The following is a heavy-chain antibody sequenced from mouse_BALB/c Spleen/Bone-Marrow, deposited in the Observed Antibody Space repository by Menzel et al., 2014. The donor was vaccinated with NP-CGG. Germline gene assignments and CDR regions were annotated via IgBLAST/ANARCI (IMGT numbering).Heavy chain of an antibody. CDR1: GFDFRRYW. V-gene: IGHV4-1*02. CDR2: INPESSTI. D-gene: IGHD2-3*01. Sequence: EVKLQESGGGLVQPGGSLKLSCAASGFDFRRYWMSWVRQAPGKGLEWIGEINPESSTINYTPSLKDKLIISRDNAKNTLCLQMSKVRSEDTALYYCASHGYYGYFVVWGQRTTLTVAS. CDR3: ASHGYYGYFVV. J-gene: IGHJ2*01.